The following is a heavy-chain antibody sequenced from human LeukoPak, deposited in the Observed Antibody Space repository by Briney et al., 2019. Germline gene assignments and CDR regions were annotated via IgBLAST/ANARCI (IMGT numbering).Heavy chain of an antibody. CDR2: IYPG. D-gene: IGHD3-22*01. CDR3: ARVRNYDSSGYYLPQYYFDY. CDR1: GYSFTSYW. J-gene: IGHJ4*02. Sequence: GESLKISCKGSGYSFTSYWIGWVRQMPGKGLEWMGIIYPGGYSPSFQGQVTISADKSISTAYLQWSSLKASDTAMYYCARVRNYDSSGYYLPQYYFDYWGQGTLVTVSS. V-gene: IGHV5-51*01.